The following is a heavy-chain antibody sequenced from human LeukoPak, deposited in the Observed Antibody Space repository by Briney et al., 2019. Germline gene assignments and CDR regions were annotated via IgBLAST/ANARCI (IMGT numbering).Heavy chain of an antibody. D-gene: IGHD1-1*01. V-gene: IGHV3-53*01. J-gene: IGHJ4*02. Sequence: GGSLRPSCVVTGFNVSNTYMSWVRQAPGKGLEWVSVIYSGGRTYYADSAKGRFTMSRDNSKNTLYFQMNSLTAEDTAVYFCARGTWNPALLDSWGQGTLVTVSS. CDR3: ARGTWNPALLDS. CDR2: IYSGGRT. CDR1: GFNVSNTY.